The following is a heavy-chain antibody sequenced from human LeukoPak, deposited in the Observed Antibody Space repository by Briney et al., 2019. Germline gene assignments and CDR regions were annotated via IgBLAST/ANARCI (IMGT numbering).Heavy chain of an antibody. CDR2: INPHSGGT. CDR1: GYTFSGYY. V-gene: IGHV1-2*02. Sequence: GASVKVSCKASGYTFSGYYMHWVRQAPGQGLEWMGWINPHSGGTNYAQKFQGRVTMTTDTSISTAYMEVSSLRSDDTAVYYCARDTSDLSGSYDFWGQGTLVTVSS. CDR3: ARDTSDLSGSYDF. D-gene: IGHD1-26*01. J-gene: IGHJ4*02.